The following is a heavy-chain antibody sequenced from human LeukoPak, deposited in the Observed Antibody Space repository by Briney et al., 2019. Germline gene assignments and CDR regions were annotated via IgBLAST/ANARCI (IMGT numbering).Heavy chain of an antibody. CDR1: GFTFRSYA. CDR3: AKVPSNGGNSDDF. Sequence: GGSLRLSCAASGFTFRSYALSWVRQAPGKGLEWVATVSGIGDNTHYADSVKGRFTISRDNSKNMVFLQMTSLRVEDTAVYYCAKVPSNGGNSDDFWGQGTQVTVSS. V-gene: IGHV3-23*01. J-gene: IGHJ4*02. CDR2: VSGIGDNT. D-gene: IGHD2-8*01.